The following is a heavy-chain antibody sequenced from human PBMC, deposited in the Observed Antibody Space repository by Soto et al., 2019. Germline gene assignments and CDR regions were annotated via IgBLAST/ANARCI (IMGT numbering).Heavy chain of an antibody. V-gene: IGHV3-30*18. CDR2: ISYDGSNK. J-gene: IGHJ3*02. CDR3: AKSYRNSGSYWGGLFDI. CDR1: GFTFSSYG. Sequence: GGSLRLSCAASGFTFSSYGMHWVRQAPGKGLEWVAVISYDGSNKYYADSVKGRFTISRDNSKNTLYLQMNSLRAEDTAVYYCAKSYRNSGSYWGGLFDIWGQGTMVTVSS. D-gene: IGHD1-26*01.